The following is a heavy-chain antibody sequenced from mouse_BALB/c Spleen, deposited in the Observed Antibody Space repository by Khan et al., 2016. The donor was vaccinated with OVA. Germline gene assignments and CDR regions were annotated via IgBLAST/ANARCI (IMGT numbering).Heavy chain of an antibody. CDR3: ARGNYDGSTSWFGY. V-gene: IGHV1-9*01. Sequence: QVQLQQPGAELMKPGASVKISCKASGYTFSSYWIEWVKQRPGNGLEWIGEILPGSNITNYNERFKDKATFTADTSSNTAYMQLSSLTSEDSAIYYCARGNYDGSTSWFGYWGQGTLVTVSA. CDR2: ILPGSNIT. J-gene: IGHJ3*01. D-gene: IGHD1-1*01. CDR1: GYTFSSYW.